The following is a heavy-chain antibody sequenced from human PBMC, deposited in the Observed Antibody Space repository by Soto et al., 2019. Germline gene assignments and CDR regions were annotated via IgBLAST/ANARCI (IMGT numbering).Heavy chain of an antibody. CDR3: ARDQGRADYGDYVGFGAFDI. D-gene: IGHD4-17*01. CDR2: IWYDGSNK. CDR1: GFTFSSHG. J-gene: IGHJ3*02. V-gene: IGHV3-33*01. Sequence: GGSLRLSCAASGFTFSSHGMHWVRQAPGKGLEWVAVIWYDGSNKYYADSVKGRFTISRDNSKNTLYLQMNSLRAEDTAVYYCARDQGRADYGDYVGFGAFDIWGQGTMVTVSS.